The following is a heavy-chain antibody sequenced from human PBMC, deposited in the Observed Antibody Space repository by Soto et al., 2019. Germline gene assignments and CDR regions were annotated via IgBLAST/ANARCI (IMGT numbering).Heavy chain of an antibody. J-gene: IGHJ4*02. D-gene: IGHD6-19*01. V-gene: IGHV3-30-3*01. Sequence: CAASGFTFSSYAMHWVRQAPGKGLEWVAVISYDGSNKYYADSVKGRFTISRDNSKNTLYLQMNSLRAEDTAVYYCARDPDPYSSGWYAFDYWGQGTLVTVSS. CDR3: ARDPDPYSSGWYAFDY. CDR2: ISYDGSNK. CDR1: GFTFSSYA.